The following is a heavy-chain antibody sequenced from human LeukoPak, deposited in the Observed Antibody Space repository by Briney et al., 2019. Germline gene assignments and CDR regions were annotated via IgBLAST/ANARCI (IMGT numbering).Heavy chain of an antibody. D-gene: IGHD6-13*01. CDR1: GGSISTYY. V-gene: IGHV4-59*01. CDR3: ARGVYIAAAQYGF. Sequence: SETLSLTCTVSGGSISTYYWNWIRQPPGKGLEWIGYIYYSGATNYNPSLKSRVTISVDTSKNQFSLKLSSVTAADTTVYYCARGVYIAAAQYGFWGQGTLVTVSS. J-gene: IGHJ4*02. CDR2: IYYSGAT.